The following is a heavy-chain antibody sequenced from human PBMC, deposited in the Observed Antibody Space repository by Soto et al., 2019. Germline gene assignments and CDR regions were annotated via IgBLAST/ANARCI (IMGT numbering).Heavy chain of an antibody. CDR3: ARHISSFRYNYYPMDV. V-gene: IGHV5-51*01. J-gene: IGHJ6*02. CDR2: IYPGDSDT. CDR1: GYTFTDYW. D-gene: IGHD6-13*01. Sequence: GESLKISCKGSGYTFTDYWIGWVRQLPGKGLEWMGIIYPGDSDTRYSPSFQGQVTITADKSTSTAYLQWNTRKASDTAMYYCARHISSFRYNYYPMDVWGQGSTGTVAS.